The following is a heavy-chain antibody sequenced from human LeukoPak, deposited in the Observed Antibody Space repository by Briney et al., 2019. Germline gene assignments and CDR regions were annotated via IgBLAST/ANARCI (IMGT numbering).Heavy chain of an antibody. CDR2: ISGSGGST. V-gene: IGHV3-23*01. CDR3: TKDNDFWSGYYDY. Sequence: GGSLRLSCAASGFTFSSYAMSWVRQAPGKGLEWVSAISGSGGSTYYADSVKGRFTISRDNSKNTLYLQMNSLRAEDTAVYYCTKDNDFWSGYYDYWGQGTLVTVSS. J-gene: IGHJ4*02. D-gene: IGHD3-3*01. CDR1: GFTFSSYA.